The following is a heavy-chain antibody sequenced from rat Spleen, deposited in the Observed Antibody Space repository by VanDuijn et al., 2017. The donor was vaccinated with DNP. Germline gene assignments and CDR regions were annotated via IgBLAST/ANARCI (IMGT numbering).Heavy chain of an antibody. CDR1: GFSLTSYH. J-gene: IGHJ4*01. CDR3: ARYYGYNYYAMDA. CDR2: ISSGGST. V-gene: IGHV2S12*01. D-gene: IGHD1-9*01. Sequence: QVQLKESGPGLVQPSQTLSLTCTVSGFSLTSYHVHWVRQPPGKGLEWIAAISSGGSTYYNSALKSRLSISRDTSKSQVFLKMNSLQTEDTAMYFGARYYGYNYYAMDAWGQGTSVTVSS.